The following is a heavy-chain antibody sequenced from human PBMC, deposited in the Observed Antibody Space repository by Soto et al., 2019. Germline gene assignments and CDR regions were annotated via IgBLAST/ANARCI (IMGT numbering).Heavy chain of an antibody. J-gene: IGHJ4*02. V-gene: IGHV1-18*01. CDR2: ISAYNGNT. D-gene: IGHD3-16*01. Sequence: QVQLVQSGAEVKKPGASVKVSCKASGYTFTSYGISWARQAPGQGLEWMGWISAYNGNTNYAQKIQGRVTMTTDTSTSTGYMELRTLRSEDTAMYYCARDRGRYALDYWGQGTLVTVSS. CDR3: ARDRGRYALDY. CDR1: GYTFTSYG.